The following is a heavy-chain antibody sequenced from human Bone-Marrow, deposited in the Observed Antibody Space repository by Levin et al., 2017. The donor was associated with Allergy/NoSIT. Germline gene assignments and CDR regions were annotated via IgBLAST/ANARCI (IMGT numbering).Heavy chain of an antibody. CDR3: ATAKVVPAATLYGMDV. V-gene: IGHV1-24*01. CDR2: FDPEDGET. J-gene: IGHJ6*02. CDR1: GYTLTELS. D-gene: IGHD2-2*01. Sequence: GESLKISCKVSGYTLTELSMHWVRQAPGKGLEWMGGFDPEDGETIYAQKFQGRVTMTEDTSTDTAYMELRSLRSEDTAVYYCATAKVVPAATLYGMDVWGQGTTVTVSS.